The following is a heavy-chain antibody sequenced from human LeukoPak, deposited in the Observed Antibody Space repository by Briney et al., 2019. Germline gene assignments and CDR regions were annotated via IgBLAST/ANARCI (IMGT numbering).Heavy chain of an antibody. Sequence: PGGSLRLSCAASGLTFSSYSMNWVRQAPGKGLEWVSSISSSSSYIYYADSVKGRFTISRDNAKNSLFLQMNSLRAEDTAVYYCARGVDTAMVIPFDYWGQGTLVTVSS. CDR1: GLTFSSYS. D-gene: IGHD5-18*01. V-gene: IGHV3-21*01. J-gene: IGHJ4*02. CDR2: ISSSSSYI. CDR3: ARGVDTAMVIPFDY.